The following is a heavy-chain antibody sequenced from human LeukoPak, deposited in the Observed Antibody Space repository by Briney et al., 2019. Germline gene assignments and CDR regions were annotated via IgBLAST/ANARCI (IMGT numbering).Heavy chain of an antibody. V-gene: IGHV3-53*01. CDR1: GFTVSNNY. CDR2: IYSGGST. CDR3: ARVGYGGYDFGY. D-gene: IGHD5-12*01. J-gene: IGHJ4*02. Sequence: PGGSLRLSCAASGFTVSNNYMSWVRQAPGKGLEWVSVIYSGGSTYYADSVKGRFTISRDNSKNTLCLQMNSLRVEDTAVYYCARVGYGGYDFGYWGQGTLVTVSS.